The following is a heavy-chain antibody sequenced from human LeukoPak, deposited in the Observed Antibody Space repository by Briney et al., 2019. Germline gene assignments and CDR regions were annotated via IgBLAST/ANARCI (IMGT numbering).Heavy chain of an antibody. CDR3: ASTKTSSLFDS. J-gene: IGHJ4*02. V-gene: IGHV1-18*01. Sequence: ASVKVSCKASGYTFTSYGISWVRQAPGQGLEWMGWISAYNGNTNYAQKLQGRVTMTTDTSTSTVYMELSSLRSEDTAVYYCASTKTSSLFDSWGQGTLVTVSS. CDR1: GYTFTSYG. CDR2: ISAYNGNT. D-gene: IGHD6-13*01.